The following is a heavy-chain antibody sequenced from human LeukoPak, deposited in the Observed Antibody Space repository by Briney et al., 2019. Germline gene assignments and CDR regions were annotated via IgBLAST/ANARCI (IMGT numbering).Heavy chain of an antibody. CDR3: ARDRGYCSSTSCFLFDY. Sequence: ASVKVSCKASGYTFTNYGVSWVRQAPGQGLEWMGWISGYNGYTNYAQKFQFRVTMTTDTSTSTAYMELSSLRSEDTAVYYCARDRGYCSSTSCFLFDYWGQGTLVTVSS. CDR2: ISGYNGYT. V-gene: IGHV1-18*01. CDR1: GYTFTNYG. D-gene: IGHD2-2*03. J-gene: IGHJ4*02.